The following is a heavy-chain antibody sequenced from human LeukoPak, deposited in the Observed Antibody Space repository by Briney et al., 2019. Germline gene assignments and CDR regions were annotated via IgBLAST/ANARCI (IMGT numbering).Heavy chain of an antibody. D-gene: IGHD3/OR15-3a*01. CDR2: INPNSGTT. CDR3: ARGLPKAVFGLLPIG. V-gene: IGHV1-8*01. Sequence: ASVKVSCKASGYTFTSYDFNWVRQATGQGLEWMGWINPNSGTTGYSQSFQGRVTLTRDTSIDTAYMELSSLVSEDTAVYYCARGLPKAVFGLLPIGWGQGTLVTVSS. J-gene: IGHJ4*02. CDR1: GYTFTSYD.